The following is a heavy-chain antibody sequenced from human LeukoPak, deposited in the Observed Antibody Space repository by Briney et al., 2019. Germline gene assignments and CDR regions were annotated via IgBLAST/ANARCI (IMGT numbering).Heavy chain of an antibody. V-gene: IGHV1-18*01. CDR2: ISAYNDNT. CDR3: ARDFTYYYDSSGYYSLRFVTPNWFDP. J-gene: IGHJ5*02. CDR1: GYTFTSYG. D-gene: IGHD3-22*01. Sequence: ASVKVSCKASGYTFTSYGISWVPHAPGQGLEWMGSISAYNDNTNYAQKLQGRVTMTTDTPTSTAYMELRSLRSEDTAVYYCARDFTYYYDSSGYYSLRFVTPNWFDPWGQGTLVTVSS.